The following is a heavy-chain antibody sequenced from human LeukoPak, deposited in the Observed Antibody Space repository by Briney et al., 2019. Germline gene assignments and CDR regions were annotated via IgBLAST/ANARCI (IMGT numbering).Heavy chain of an antibody. CDR1: GYTFTSYG. D-gene: IGHD3-16*01. J-gene: IGHJ4*02. V-gene: IGHV1-18*01. Sequence: ASVKVSCKASGYTFTSYGISWVRQAPGQGLEWMGWISAYNGNTNYAQKLQGRVTMTTDTSTSTAYMELRSLRSDDTAVYYCARGSFMITFGGVKDYWAQEPLVTVPS. CDR3: ARGSFMITFGGVKDY. CDR2: ISAYNGNT.